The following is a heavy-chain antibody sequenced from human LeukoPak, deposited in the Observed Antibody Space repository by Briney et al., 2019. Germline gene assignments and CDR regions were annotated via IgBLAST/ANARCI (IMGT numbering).Heavy chain of an antibody. D-gene: IGHD3-10*01. CDR3: ARSISMVRGVPNWFDP. Sequence: GESLKISCKTSGYTFTAYWIAWVRQMPGKGLEWMGIIYPSDSDTRYSPSFQGQVTISADKSISTAYLQWSSLKASDTAMYYCARSISMVRGVPNWFDPWGQGTLVTVSS. J-gene: IGHJ5*02. CDR2: IYPSDSDT. V-gene: IGHV5-51*01. CDR1: GYTFTAYW.